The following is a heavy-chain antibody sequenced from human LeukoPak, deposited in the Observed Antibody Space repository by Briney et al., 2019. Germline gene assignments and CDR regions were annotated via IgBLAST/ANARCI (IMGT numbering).Heavy chain of an antibody. Sequence: ASVKVSCKASGYTFTSYAMHWVRQAPGQRLEWMGWINAGNGNTKYSQKFQGRVTITRDTSASTAYMELSSLRSEDTAVYYCARGHYYYGSGSYPDYWGQGTLVTVSS. V-gene: IGHV1-3*01. CDR1: GYTFTSYA. J-gene: IGHJ4*02. CDR3: ARGHYYYGSGSYPDY. D-gene: IGHD3-10*01. CDR2: INAGNGNT.